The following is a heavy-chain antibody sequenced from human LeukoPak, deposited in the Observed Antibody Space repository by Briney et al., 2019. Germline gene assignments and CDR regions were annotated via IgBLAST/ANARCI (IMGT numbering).Heavy chain of an antibody. Sequence: KFGESLKISCKGSGYSFTTYWIGWVRQMPGKGLEWMGIIYPGDSATRYSSSFQGQVTISADKSISTAYLQWSSLKASDTAMYYCARRGYYDSSGYSNAFDIWGQGTMVTVSS. CDR2: IYPGDSAT. CDR1: GYSFTTYW. CDR3: ARRGYYDSSGYSNAFDI. J-gene: IGHJ3*02. D-gene: IGHD3-22*01. V-gene: IGHV5-51*01.